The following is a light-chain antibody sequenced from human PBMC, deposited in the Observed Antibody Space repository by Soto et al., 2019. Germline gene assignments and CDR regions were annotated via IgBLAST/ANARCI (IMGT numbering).Light chain of an antibody. CDR3: CSFAGSATWI. Sequence: HSALTQPASVSGSPGQSITISCTGTSSDVGSYNLVSWYQQHPGKAPKLMIYEVNKWPSGVSNRFSGSKSGNTASLTISGLQAEDEADYYCCSFAGSATWIFGGGTKLTVL. CDR1: SSDVGSYNL. V-gene: IGLV2-23*02. CDR2: EVN. J-gene: IGLJ2*01.